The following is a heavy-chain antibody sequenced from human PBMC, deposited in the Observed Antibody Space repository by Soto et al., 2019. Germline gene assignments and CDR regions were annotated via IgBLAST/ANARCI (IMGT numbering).Heavy chain of an antibody. CDR2: INPRKTTA. Sequence: QVQLMQSGAEVKKPGASVKFSCKASGSTVTDYYMHWVRQAPGQGLEWMGAINPRKTTATYSLKFLGRVTMTSDTSTSTVFMELNSLTSEDSALYYCARAGMWYGHGLWGQGALLTVSS. J-gene: IGHJ4*02. CDR1: GSTVTDYY. V-gene: IGHV1-46*01. CDR3: ARAGMWYGHGL. D-gene: IGHD2-15*01.